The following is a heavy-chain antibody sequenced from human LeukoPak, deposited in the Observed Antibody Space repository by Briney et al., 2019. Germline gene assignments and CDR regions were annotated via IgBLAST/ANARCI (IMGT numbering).Heavy chain of an antibody. D-gene: IGHD6-13*01. J-gene: IGHJ4*02. CDR2: ISYDGSNK. V-gene: IGHV3-30*18. Sequence: PGRSLRLSCAASGFTFSSYGMHWVRQAPGKGLEWVAVISYDGSNKYYADSVKGRFTISRDNSKNTLYLQMNSLSAEDTAVYYCAKDIIIAAAGPAYFDYWGQGTLVTVSS. CDR3: AKDIIIAAAGPAYFDY. CDR1: GFTFSSYG.